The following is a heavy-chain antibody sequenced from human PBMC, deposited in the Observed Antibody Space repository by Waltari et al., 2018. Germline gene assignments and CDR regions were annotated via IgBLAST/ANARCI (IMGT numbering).Heavy chain of an antibody. CDR2: IGANGDYI. Sequence: EAQLVESGGGLVTPGESLRLSCVASGFSFHSYTMNWVRQAPGKGLEWVSSIGANGDYIYYADSVRGRFTTSRDNARNSLYLQMTSLRVDDSAIYFCASHFEDYYYYMDVWGKGTTVTVSS. V-gene: IGHV3-21*04. CDR1: GFSFHSYT. J-gene: IGHJ6*03. CDR3: ASHFEDYYYYMDV.